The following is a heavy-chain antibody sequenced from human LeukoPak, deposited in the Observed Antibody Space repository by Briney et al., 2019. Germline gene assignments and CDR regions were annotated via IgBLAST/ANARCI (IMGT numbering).Heavy chain of an antibody. CDR3: ARVSCSSTSCYYNY. CDR2: INHSGST. CDR1: GGSFSGYY. J-gene: IGHJ4*02. Sequence: TSETLSLTCAVYGGSFSGYYWSWIRQPPGKGLEWIGEINHSGSTNYNPSLKSRVTISVDTSKNQFSLKLSSVTAADTAVYYCARVSCSSTSCYYNYWGQGTLVTVSS. V-gene: IGHV4-34*01. D-gene: IGHD2-2*01.